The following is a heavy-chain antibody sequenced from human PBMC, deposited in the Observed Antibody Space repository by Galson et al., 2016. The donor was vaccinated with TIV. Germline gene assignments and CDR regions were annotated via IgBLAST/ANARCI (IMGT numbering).Heavy chain of an antibody. CDR1: GFPFSSYS. J-gene: IGHJ3*02. CDR3: ARRGNYLSDAFDI. Sequence: SLRLSCAVSGFPFSSYSMNWVRQAPGKGLEWVSSISSTSNYRYYADSVKGRFTISRDNAEDSLYLQINSLRVEDTALYYCARRGNYLSDAFDIWGQGTMVTVSS. V-gene: IGHV3-21*01. D-gene: IGHD1-7*01. CDR2: ISSTSNYR.